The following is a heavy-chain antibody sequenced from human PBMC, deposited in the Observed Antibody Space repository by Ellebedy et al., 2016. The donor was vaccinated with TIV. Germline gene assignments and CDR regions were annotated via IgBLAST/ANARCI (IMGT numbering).Heavy chain of an antibody. J-gene: IGHJ4*02. V-gene: IGHV3-23*01. Sequence: PGGSLRLSCAASGITFSNDAMSWVRQAPGKGLEWVSAISGSVGSTNYADSVKVRFTITRDNSKNTLYLQMNSLRAEDTAVYYCAKVATMKVKLTYFDYWGQGTLVTVSS. D-gene: IGHD3-22*01. CDR2: ISGSVGST. CDR3: AKVATMKVKLTYFDY. CDR1: GITFSNDA.